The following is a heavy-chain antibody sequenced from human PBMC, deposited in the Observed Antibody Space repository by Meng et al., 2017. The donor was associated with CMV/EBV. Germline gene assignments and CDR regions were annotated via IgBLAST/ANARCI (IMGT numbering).Heavy chain of an antibody. V-gene: IGHV4-59*01. CDR1: GGSISSYY. J-gene: IGHJ4*02. Sequence: GSLRLSCTVSGGSISSYYWSWIRQPPGKGLEWIGYIYYSGSTNYNPSLKSRVTISVDTSKNQFSLKLSSVTAADTAVYYCARFITFGGVIVIDCWGQETLVTVSS. D-gene: IGHD3-16*02. CDR2: IYYSGST. CDR3: ARFITFGGVIVIDC.